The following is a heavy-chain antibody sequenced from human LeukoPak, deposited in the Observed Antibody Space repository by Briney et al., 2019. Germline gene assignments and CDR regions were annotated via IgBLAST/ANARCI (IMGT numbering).Heavy chain of an antibody. Sequence: GRSLRLSCAASGLTFSSYGMHWVRQAPGKGLEWVAVIWYDGSNQYYADSVKGRFTISRDNSRDTLYLQMNSLRAEDTAVYYCARDSYSGYDSQPFDYWGQGTLVTVSS. V-gene: IGHV3-33*01. CDR3: ARDSYSGYDSQPFDY. D-gene: IGHD5-12*01. J-gene: IGHJ4*02. CDR1: GLTFSSYG. CDR2: IWYDGSNQ.